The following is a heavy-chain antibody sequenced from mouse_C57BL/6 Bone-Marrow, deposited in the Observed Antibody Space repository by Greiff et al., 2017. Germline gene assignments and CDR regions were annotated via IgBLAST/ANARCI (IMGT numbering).Heavy chain of an antibody. J-gene: IGHJ2*01. V-gene: IGHV1-4*01. D-gene: IGHD1-1*01. CDR3: ARSPLRVGYFDY. CDR1: GYTFTSYT. CDR2: INPSSGYT. Sequence: VKLVESGAELARPGASVKMSCKASGYTFTSYTMHWVKQRPGQGLEWIGYINPSSGYTKYNQKFKDKATLTADKSSSTAYMQLSSLTSEDSAVYYCARSPLRVGYFDYWGQGTTLTVSS.